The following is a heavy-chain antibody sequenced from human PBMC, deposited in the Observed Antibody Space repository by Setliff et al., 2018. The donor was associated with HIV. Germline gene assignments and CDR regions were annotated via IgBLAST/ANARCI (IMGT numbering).Heavy chain of an antibody. D-gene: IGHD1-7*01. CDR1: GGSISSSSYY. V-gene: IGHV4-39*07. CDR2: IYYSGSA. J-gene: IGHJ6*03. CDR3: ARGDGTKYYYYYYMDV. Sequence: PSETLSLTCTVSGGSISSSSYYWGWIRQPPGKGLEWIGSIYYSGSAYYSPSLKSRVTISVDTSKNQFSLKLSSVTAADTAVYYCARGDGTKYYYYYYMDVWGKGTTVTVSS.